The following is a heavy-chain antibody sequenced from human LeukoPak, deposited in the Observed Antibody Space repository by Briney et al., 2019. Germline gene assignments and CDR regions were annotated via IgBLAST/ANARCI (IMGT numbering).Heavy chain of an antibody. Sequence: GSLRLSCAASGFTFSSYWMSWVRQAPGKGLEWVANIKQDGSEKYYVDSVKGRFTISRDNAKNSLYLQMNSLRAEDTAVYYCARDPPYYYDSSGFWGQGTLVTVSS. CDR1: GFTFSSYW. CDR2: IKQDGSEK. CDR3: ARDPPYYYDSSGF. V-gene: IGHV3-7*01. J-gene: IGHJ4*02. D-gene: IGHD3-22*01.